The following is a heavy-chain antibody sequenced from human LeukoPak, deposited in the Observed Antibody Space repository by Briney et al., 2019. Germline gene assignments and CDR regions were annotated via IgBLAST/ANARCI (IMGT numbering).Heavy chain of an antibody. CDR3: ARGRGSRNFDY. CDR1: GGSFSGYY. V-gene: IGHV4-34*01. D-gene: IGHD6-13*01. J-gene: IGHJ4*02. Sequence: SETLSLTCAVYGGSFSGYYWSWIRQPPGKGLEWIGEINHSGSTNYNPSLKSRVTISVDTSKNQFSLKLSSVTAADTAVYYCARGRGSRNFDYWGKGTLVTVSS. CDR2: INHSGST.